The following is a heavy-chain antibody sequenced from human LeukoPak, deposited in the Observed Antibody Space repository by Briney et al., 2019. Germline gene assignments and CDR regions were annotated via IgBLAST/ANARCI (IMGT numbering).Heavy chain of an antibody. V-gene: IGHV1-46*01. J-gene: IGHJ6*03. CDR2: INPSGGST. D-gene: IGHD2-15*01. CDR3: ARDGGYCSGGSCYSYYYYYYYMDV. Sequence: ASVKVSCKASGYTFTSYYMHWVRQAPGQGLEWMGIINPSGGSTSYAQKFQGRVTMTRDMSTSTVYMELSSLRSEDTAVYYCARDGGYCSGGSCYSYYYYYYYMDVWGKGTTVTVSS. CDR1: GYTFTSYY.